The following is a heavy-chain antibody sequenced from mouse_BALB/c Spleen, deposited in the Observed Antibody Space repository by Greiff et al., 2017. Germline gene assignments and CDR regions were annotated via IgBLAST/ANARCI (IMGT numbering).Heavy chain of an antibody. D-gene: IGHD3-2*01. CDR3: ARGGQLGLRDAMDY. Sequence: VQLQQSGPELVKPGASVKMSCKASGYTFTSYVMHWVKQKPGQGLEWIGYINPYNDGTKYNEKFKGKATLTSDKSSSTAYMELSSLTSEDSAVYYCARGGQLGLRDAMDYWGQGTSVTVSS. CDR1: GYTFTSYV. J-gene: IGHJ4*01. CDR2: INPYNDGT. V-gene: IGHV1-14*01.